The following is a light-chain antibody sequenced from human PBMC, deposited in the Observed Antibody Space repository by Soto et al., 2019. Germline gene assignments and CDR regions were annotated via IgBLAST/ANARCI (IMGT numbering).Light chain of an antibody. Sequence: EVVLTQSPGTLSLSPGERATLSCRASRTVDGNYLAWYHQKPGQPPSLLIHSASTRAPGIPDRFSASGAGTDFTLTISRLEPEDSAVYYCQQYSASPRTFGPGTKVEIK. CDR1: RTVDGNY. CDR2: SAS. V-gene: IGKV3-20*01. J-gene: IGKJ1*01. CDR3: QQYSASPRT.